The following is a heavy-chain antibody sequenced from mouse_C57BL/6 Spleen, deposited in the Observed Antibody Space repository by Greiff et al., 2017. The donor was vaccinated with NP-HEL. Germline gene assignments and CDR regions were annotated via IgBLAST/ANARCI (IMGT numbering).Heavy chain of an antibody. CDR1: GYTFTSYT. D-gene: IGHD3-3*01. CDR2: INPCSGYT. CDR3: ASSNSHARYYAMDY. J-gene: IGHJ4*01. Sequence: QVQLQEPGAELARPGASVKMSCKASGYTFTSYTMHWVKQRPGQGLEWIGYINPCSGYTKYNQKFKDKATLTADTSSSTAYMQLSSLTSEDSAVYYCASSNSHARYYAMDYWGQGTSVTVSS. V-gene: IGHV1-4*01.